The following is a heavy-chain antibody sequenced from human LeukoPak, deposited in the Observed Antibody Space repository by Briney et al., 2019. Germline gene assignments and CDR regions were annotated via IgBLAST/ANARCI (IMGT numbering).Heavy chain of an antibody. CDR3: AKARITILLDY. V-gene: IGHV3-21*04. Sequence: GGSLRLSCAASGFTFSSYSMNWVRQAPGKGLEWVSFISSSSSYIYYADSVKGRFTISRDNAKNSLYLLMNSLRAEDTAVYYCAKARITILLDYWGQGTLVTVSS. D-gene: IGHD3-9*01. CDR1: GFTFSSYS. J-gene: IGHJ4*02. CDR2: ISSSSSYI.